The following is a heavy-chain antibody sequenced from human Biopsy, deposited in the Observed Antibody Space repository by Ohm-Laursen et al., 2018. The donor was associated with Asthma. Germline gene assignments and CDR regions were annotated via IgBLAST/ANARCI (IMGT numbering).Heavy chain of an antibody. CDR1: GGYLTGHY. CDR2: IDQSGYT. V-gene: IGHV4-34*01. D-gene: IGHD1-20*01. CDR3: ARAAITGIRGWFDP. Sequence: TLSLTWTVYGGYLTGHYWHWIRQPPGKGLEWIGEIDQSGYTNYNPSLKSRVNISADTSKNQFHLNLSSVTAADTAVYFCARAAITGIRGWFDPWGQGTQVTVSS. J-gene: IGHJ5*02.